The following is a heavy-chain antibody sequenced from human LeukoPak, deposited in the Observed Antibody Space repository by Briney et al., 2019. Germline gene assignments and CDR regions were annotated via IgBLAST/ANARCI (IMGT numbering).Heavy chain of an antibody. CDR1: GFSLTTYT. V-gene: IGHV3-23*01. CDR3: AKDRVPDGRWHFDI. CDR2: ILGSGRKT. J-gene: IGHJ3*02. D-gene: IGHD2-15*01. Sequence: GGSLRLSCAASGFSLTTYTMSWVRQAPGKGLEWVSSILGSGRKTYYADSVKGRFTISGDTSKNTVFLQMNGLRVEDTALYYCAKDRVPDGRWHFDIWGQGTVVTVSA.